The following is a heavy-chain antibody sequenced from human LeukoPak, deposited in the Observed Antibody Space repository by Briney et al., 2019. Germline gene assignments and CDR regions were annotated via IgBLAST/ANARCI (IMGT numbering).Heavy chain of an antibody. V-gene: IGHV1-2*02. CDR3: ARSRVTTIPNLDY. Sequence: ASVKVSCKASGYTFTGHYIHWVRQAPGQGLEWMGWINPNSGATNSAHQFQGRVTMTRDTSISTAYMELSRLTFDDTAVYFCARSRVTTIPNLDYWGQGILLTVSS. D-gene: IGHD5-12*01. CDR2: INPNSGAT. J-gene: IGHJ4*02. CDR1: GYTFTGHY.